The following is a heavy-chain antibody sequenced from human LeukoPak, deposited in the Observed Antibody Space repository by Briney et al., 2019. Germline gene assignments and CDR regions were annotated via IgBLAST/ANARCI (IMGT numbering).Heavy chain of an antibody. CDR3: AKGISGWYLYYFDY. Sequence: GRSLRLSCAASGFTFSSYGMHWVRQAPGKGLEWVAVIWYDGSNKYYADSVKGRFTVSRDNSKNTLYLQMNSLRAEDTTIYYCAKGISGWYLYYFDYWGQGTLVTVSS. CDR1: GFTFSSYG. J-gene: IGHJ4*02. CDR2: IWYDGSNK. V-gene: IGHV3-33*06. D-gene: IGHD6-19*01.